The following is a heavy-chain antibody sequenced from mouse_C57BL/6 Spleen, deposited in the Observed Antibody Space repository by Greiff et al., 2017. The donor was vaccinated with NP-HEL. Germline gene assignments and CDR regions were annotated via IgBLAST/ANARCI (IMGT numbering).Heavy chain of an antibody. CDR3: ARAYDYWYFDV. D-gene: IGHD2-3*01. J-gene: IGHJ1*03. Sequence: EVKVVESGGGLVKPGGSLKLSCAASGFTFSDYGMHWVRQAPEKGLEWVAYISSGSSTIYYADTVKGRFTISRDNAKNTLFLQMTSLRSEDTAMYYCARAYDYWYFDVWGTGTTVTVSS. CDR1: GFTFSDYG. V-gene: IGHV5-17*01. CDR2: ISSGSSTI.